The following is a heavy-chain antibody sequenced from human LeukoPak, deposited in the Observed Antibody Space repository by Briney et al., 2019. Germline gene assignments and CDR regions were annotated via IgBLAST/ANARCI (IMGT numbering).Heavy chain of an antibody. CDR3: AKVLNPLVGTIMGHYYYGMDV. J-gene: IGHJ6*02. D-gene: IGHD1-26*01. CDR1: GFTFSSYG. V-gene: IGHV3-30*18. CDR2: ISYDGSNK. Sequence: GGSLRLSCAASGFTFSSYGIHWVRQAPGKGLEWVAVISYDGSNKYYADSVKGRFTISRDNSENTLYLQMNSLRAEDAAMYYCAKVLNPLVGTIMGHYYYGMDVWGQGTTVTVSS.